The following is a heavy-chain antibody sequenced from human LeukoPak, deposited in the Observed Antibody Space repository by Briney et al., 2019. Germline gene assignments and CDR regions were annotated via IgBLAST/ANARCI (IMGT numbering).Heavy chain of an antibody. CDR2: ISSSSSYT. CDR1: GFTFSSYA. D-gene: IGHD3-10*01. J-gene: IGHJ4*02. Sequence: GRSLSLSCAASGFTFSSYAMHWIRQAPGKGLEWVSYISSSSSYTNYADSVKGRFTISRDNAKNSLYLQMNSLRAEDTAVYYCASYYGSGSYYNTIPFDYWGQGTLVTVSS. V-gene: IGHV3-21*05. CDR3: ASYYGSGSYYNTIPFDY.